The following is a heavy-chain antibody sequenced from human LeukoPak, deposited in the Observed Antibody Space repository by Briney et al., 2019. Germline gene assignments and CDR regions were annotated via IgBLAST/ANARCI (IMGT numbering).Heavy chain of an antibody. CDR1: GYSISSGYY. CDR2: IYHSGST. Sequence: PSETLSLTCTVSGYSISSGYYWGWIRQPPGKGLEWIGSIYHSGSTYYNPSLKSRVTISVDTSKNQFSLKLSSVTAADTAVYYCARADHDWNYGEKGWFDPWGQGTLVTVSS. V-gene: IGHV4-38-2*02. CDR3: ARADHDWNYGEKGWFDP. J-gene: IGHJ5*02. D-gene: IGHD1-7*01.